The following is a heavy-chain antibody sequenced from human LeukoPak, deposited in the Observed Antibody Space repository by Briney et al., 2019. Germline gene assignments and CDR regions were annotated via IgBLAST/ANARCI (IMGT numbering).Heavy chain of an antibody. D-gene: IGHD3-3*01. CDR3: ARADFWSEFDY. CDR1: GYTFTSYG. V-gene: IGHV1-46*01. Sequence: ASVKVSCKASGYTFTSYGISWVRQAPGQGLEWMGIINPSGGSTSYAQKFQGRVTMTRDTSTRTVYMELSSLRSEDTAVYYCARADFWSEFDYWGQGTLVTVSS. J-gene: IGHJ4*02. CDR2: INPSGGST.